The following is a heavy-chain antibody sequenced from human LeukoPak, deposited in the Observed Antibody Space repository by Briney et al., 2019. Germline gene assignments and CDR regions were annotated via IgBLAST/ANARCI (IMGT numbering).Heavy chain of an antibody. D-gene: IGHD6-13*01. CDR2: IKSKTDGGTT. CDR1: GFTFSNAW. Sequence: GGSLRLSCAASGFTFSNAWMSWVRQAPGKGLEWAGRIKSKTDGGTTDYAAPVKGRFTISRDDSKNTLYLQMNSLKTEDTAVYYCTTRRLAAAGTGGQGTLVTVSS. CDR3: TTRRLAAAGT. V-gene: IGHV3-15*01. J-gene: IGHJ4*02.